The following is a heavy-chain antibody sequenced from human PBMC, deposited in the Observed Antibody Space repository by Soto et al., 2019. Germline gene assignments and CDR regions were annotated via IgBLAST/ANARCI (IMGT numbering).Heavy chain of an antibody. CDR1: GFTFSNAR. D-gene: IGHD5-12*01. J-gene: IGHJ4*02. CDR3: NKQHVDIVTTMGN. Sequence: EVQLVEPGGGLVQPVGSLRLSCAASGFTFSNARMNWVRQAPGNGLEWVGRIKSKTDGGTTDYAAPVNGRFIILRDNSKNSLYLQTTGLNTEVTAADYCNKQHVDIVTTMGNWGQGTLVTVSS. V-gene: IGHV3-15*07. CDR2: IKSKTDGGTT.